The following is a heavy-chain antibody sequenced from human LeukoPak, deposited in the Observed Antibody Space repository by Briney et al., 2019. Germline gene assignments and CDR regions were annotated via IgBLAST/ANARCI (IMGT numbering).Heavy chain of an antibody. CDR1: GFTFSSYE. Sequence: GGSLRLSCAASGFTFSSYEMNWVRQAPGKGLEWVSYISASGSTIYYADSVKGRFAISRDNAKNTLYLQMDSLRAEDTAVYYCAKGGYDYVWGSYRSPGHFQHWGQGTLVTVSS. CDR3: AKGGYDYVWGSYRSPGHFQH. CDR2: ISASGSTI. J-gene: IGHJ1*01. V-gene: IGHV3-48*03. D-gene: IGHD3-16*02.